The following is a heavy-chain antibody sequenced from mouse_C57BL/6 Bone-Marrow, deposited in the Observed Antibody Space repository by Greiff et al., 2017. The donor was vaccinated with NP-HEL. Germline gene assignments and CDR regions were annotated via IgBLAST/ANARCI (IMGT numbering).Heavy chain of an antibody. V-gene: IGHV1-76*01. D-gene: IGHD1-1*01. CDR2: IYPGSGNT. CDR1: GYTFTDYY. CDR3: AMWFHYYGSSYWYFDV. J-gene: IGHJ1*03. Sequence: QVQLKQSGAELVRPGASVKLSCKASGYTFTDYYINWVKQRPGQGLEWIARIYPGSGNTYYNEKFKGKATLTAEKSSSTAYMQLSSLTSEDSAVYFCAMWFHYYGSSYWYFDVWGTGTTVTVSS.